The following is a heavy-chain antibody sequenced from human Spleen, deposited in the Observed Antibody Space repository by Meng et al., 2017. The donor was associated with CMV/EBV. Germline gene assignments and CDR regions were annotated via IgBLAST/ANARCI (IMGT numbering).Heavy chain of an antibody. CDR3: ASPVVAAPRRPEYYYFYGMDV. CDR2: VNPSDGST. V-gene: IGHV1-46*01. D-gene: IGHD2-15*01. Sequence: ASVKVSCKASGYTFTNYYVHWVRQAPGQGLEWMAIVNPSDGSTTYAQKFQGRVTMTRDTSTSTLYMQLNSLKSEDTAVYFCASPVVAAPRRPEYYYFYGMDVWGQGTTVTVSS. J-gene: IGHJ6*02. CDR1: GYTFTNYY.